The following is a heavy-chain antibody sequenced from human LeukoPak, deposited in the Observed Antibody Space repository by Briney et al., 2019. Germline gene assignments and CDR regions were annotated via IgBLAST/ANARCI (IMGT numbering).Heavy chain of an antibody. Sequence: SETLSLTCIVSGGSISSYYWSWIRQPPGKGLEWIGYIYYSGSTNYNPSLKSRVTISVDTSKNQSSLKLSSVTAADTAVYYCARGPMSLWELAFDIWGQGRMVTVSS. D-gene: IGHD1-7*01. V-gene: IGHV4-59*01. CDR3: ARGPMSLWELAFDI. J-gene: IGHJ3*02. CDR1: GGSISSYY. CDR2: IYYSGST.